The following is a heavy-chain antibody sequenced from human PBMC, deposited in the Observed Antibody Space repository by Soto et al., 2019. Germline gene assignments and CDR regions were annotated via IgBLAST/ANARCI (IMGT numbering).Heavy chain of an antibody. CDR2: INHSGST. V-gene: IGHV4-34*01. CDR3: ARVLTTVTTKRYNWFDP. Sequence: QVQLQQWGAGLLKPSETLSLTCAVYGGSFSGYYWSWIRQPPGKGLEWIGEINHSGSTNYNPSLKNRVTISVDTSKNQFALKLSSVTAADTAVYYCARVLTTVTTKRYNWFDPWGQGTLVTVSS. CDR1: GGSFSGYY. J-gene: IGHJ5*02. D-gene: IGHD4-4*01.